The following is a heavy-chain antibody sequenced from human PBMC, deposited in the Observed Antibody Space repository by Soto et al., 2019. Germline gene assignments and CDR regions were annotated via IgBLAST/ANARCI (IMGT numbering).Heavy chain of an antibody. J-gene: IGHJ4*02. Sequence: SETLSLTCTVSGDSISNSRFYWAWIRQPPGKGLEWIGEINHSGSTNYNPSLKSRVTISVDTSKNQFSLKLTSVTAADTAVYYCARDKITGLFDYWGQGTLVTVPQ. CDR2: INHSGST. CDR3: ARDKITGLFDY. CDR1: GDSISNSRFY. V-gene: IGHV4-39*07. D-gene: IGHD2-8*02.